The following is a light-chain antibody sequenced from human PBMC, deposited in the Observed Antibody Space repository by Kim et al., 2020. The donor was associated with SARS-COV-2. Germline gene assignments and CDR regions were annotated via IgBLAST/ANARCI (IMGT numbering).Light chain of an antibody. CDR1: RSDVGGYNY. Sequence: SVTISGTGTRSDVGGYNYVSWYQQHPGKAPKLMIYDVSKRPSGVPDRFSGSKSGNTASLTISGLQAEDEADYYCCSYAGSYTFWVFGGGTQLTVL. CDR2: DVS. CDR3: CSYAGSYTFWV. J-gene: IGLJ3*02. V-gene: IGLV2-11*01.